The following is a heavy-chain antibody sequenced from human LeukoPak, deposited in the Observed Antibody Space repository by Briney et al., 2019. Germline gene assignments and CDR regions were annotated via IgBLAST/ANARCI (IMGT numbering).Heavy chain of an antibody. CDR1: DGSIRSGGYY. CDR3: TRAGGFFSPFGY. J-gene: IGHJ4*02. CDR2: IYYSGST. D-gene: IGHD3-16*01. Sequence: SQTLSLTCTVSDGSIRSGGYYWSWIRQHPGMGLEWIGYIYYSGSTYYNPSLKSRVTISIDTSKNHFSLKLSSVTAADTAVYYCTRAGGFFSPFGYWGQGTLVTVSS. V-gene: IGHV4-31*03.